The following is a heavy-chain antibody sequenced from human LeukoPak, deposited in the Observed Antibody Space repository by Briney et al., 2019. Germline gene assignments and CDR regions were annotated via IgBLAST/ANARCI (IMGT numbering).Heavy chain of an antibody. Sequence: GGSLRLSCAASGFTFSSYAMHWVRQAPGKGLEYVSAISSNGGSTYYANSVKGRFTISRDNSKNTLYLQMGSLRAEDMAVYYCARGLEAAPGDYWGQGTLVTVSS. CDR2: ISSNGGST. D-gene: IGHD1-1*01. CDR1: GFTFSSYA. J-gene: IGHJ4*02. V-gene: IGHV3-64*01. CDR3: ARGLEAAPGDY.